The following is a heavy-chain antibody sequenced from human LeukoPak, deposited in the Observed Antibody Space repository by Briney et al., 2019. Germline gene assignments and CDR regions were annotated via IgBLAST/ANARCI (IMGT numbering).Heavy chain of an antibody. CDR3: ARTMVRGVIIMGLPDY. CDR2: INPNSGGT. V-gene: IGHV1-2*02. D-gene: IGHD3-10*01. Sequence: ASVKVSCKASGYTFTGYYMRWVRQAPGRGLEWMGWINPNSGGTNYARKFQGRVTMTRDTSISTAYMELSRLRSDDTAVYYCARTMVRGVIIMGLPDYWGQGTLVTVSS. CDR1: GYTFTGYY. J-gene: IGHJ4*02.